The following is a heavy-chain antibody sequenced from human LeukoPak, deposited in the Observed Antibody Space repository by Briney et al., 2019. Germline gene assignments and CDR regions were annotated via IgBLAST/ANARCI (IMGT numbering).Heavy chain of an antibody. J-gene: IGHJ4*02. V-gene: IGHV3-20*04. CDR1: GFTFDYYG. D-gene: IGHD3-22*01. CDR3: ARDRYYDTSGFLGY. CDR2: INWNGAGT. Sequence: GGSLRLSCAASGFTFDYYGMSWVRQAPGKGLEWVSGINWNGAGTDYADSMKGRFTISRDNAKNSLYLQMNSLRAEDTALYYCARDRYYDTSGFLGYWGQGALVTVFS.